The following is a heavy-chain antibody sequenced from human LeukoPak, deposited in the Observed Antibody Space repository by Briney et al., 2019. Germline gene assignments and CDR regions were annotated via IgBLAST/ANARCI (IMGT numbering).Heavy chain of an antibody. CDR2: VNTNSGGT. V-gene: IGHV1-2*02. J-gene: IGHJ1*01. CDR3: SRHSVDSSGQGALQH. Sequence: ASVKVSCKASGYTFTEHSLDWVRQAPGQGLEWVGWVNTNSGGTSYAQRFQGRATMTRDTPINTAYMELNRLTSEDTAVYYCSRHSVDSSGQGALQHWGQGTLVTVSS. D-gene: IGHD3-22*01. CDR1: GYTFTEHS.